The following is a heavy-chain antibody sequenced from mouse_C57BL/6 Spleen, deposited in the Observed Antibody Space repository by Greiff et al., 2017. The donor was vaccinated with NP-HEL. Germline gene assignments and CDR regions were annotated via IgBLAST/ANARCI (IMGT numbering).Heavy chain of an antibody. J-gene: IGHJ1*03. CDR3: ARYDGYYWYFDV. Sequence: EVQLQQSGPELVKPGASVKMSCKASGYTFTDYNMHWVKQSHGKSLEWIGYINPNNGGTSYNQKFKGKATLTVNKSSSTAYMELRSLTSEESAVYYCARYDGYYWYFDVWGTGTTVTVSS. D-gene: IGHD2-3*01. CDR1: GYTFTDYN. CDR2: INPNNGGT. V-gene: IGHV1-22*01.